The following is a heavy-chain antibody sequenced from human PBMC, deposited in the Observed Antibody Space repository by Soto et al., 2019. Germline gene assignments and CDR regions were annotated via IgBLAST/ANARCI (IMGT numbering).Heavy chain of an antibody. CDR2: IYYSGST. V-gene: IGHV4-59*08. D-gene: IGHD3-22*01. Sequence: SETLSLTCTVSGGSISSYYWSWIRQPPGKGLEWIGYIYYSGSTNYNPSLKSRVTISVDTSKNQFSLKLSSVTAADTAVYYCARHPDYYDSSGLVDYWGQGTLVTVSS. CDR3: ARHPDYYDSSGLVDY. J-gene: IGHJ4*02. CDR1: GGSISSYY.